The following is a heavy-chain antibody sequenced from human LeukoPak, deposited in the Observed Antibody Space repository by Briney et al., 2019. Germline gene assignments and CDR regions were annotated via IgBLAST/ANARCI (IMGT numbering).Heavy chain of an antibody. V-gene: IGHV3-21*01. J-gene: IGHJ4*02. CDR2: ISSSSSYI. D-gene: IGHD5-18*01. Sequence: GGSLRLSCAASGFTFGSYGMHWVRQAPGKGLEWVSCISSSSSYIYYADSVKGRFPISRDNAKNSLYLQMDSLRAEDTAVYYCATSPVYSYGHPYYFDYWGQGTLVTVSS. CDR1: GFTFGSYG. CDR3: ATSPVYSYGHPYYFDY.